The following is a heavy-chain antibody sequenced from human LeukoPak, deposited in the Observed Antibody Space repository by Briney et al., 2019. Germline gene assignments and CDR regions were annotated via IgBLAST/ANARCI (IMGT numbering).Heavy chain of an antibody. Sequence: PGGSLRLSCAASGFTFSSYWMSWVRQAPGKGLEWVANIKQDGSEKYYVDSVKGRFTISRDNAKNSLYLQMNSLRAEDTAVYYCAREAFSDGSDRDLHNWFDPWGQGTLVTVSS. CDR1: GFTFSSYW. CDR3: AREAFSDGSDRDLHNWFDP. CDR2: IKQDGSEK. D-gene: IGHD1-26*01. J-gene: IGHJ5*02. V-gene: IGHV3-7*01.